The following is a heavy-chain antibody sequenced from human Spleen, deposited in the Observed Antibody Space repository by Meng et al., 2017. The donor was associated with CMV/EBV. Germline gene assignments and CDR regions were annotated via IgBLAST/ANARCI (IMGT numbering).Heavy chain of an antibody. D-gene: IGHD4-11*01. V-gene: IGHV3-23*03. J-gene: IGHJ5*02. CDR3: AKVSSNYDWFDP. CDR2: IYSGGSST. CDR1: GFPFSSYA. Sequence: CAASGFPFSSYAMSWVRQAPGKGLEWVSVIYSGGSSTYYADAVKGRFTISRDNSTNKLCLQMNSLRAEDTALYYCAKVSSNYDWFDPWGQGTLVTVSS.